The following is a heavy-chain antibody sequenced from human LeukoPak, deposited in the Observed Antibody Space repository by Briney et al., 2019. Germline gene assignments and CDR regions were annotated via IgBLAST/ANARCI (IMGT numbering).Heavy chain of an antibody. CDR2: ISGGGDAT. J-gene: IGHJ4*02. V-gene: IGHV3-23*01. D-gene: IGHD3-10*01. Sequence: GGSLRLSCAASDFSFITYAMSWVRQAPGKGLEWVSTISGGGDATYYADSVKGRFTISRDNSKNTLYLQMNSLRVEDTAVYYCARDSSMLRGPLVIYYFDFWGQGTLVTVSS. CDR1: DFSFITYA. CDR3: ARDSSMLRGPLVIYYFDF.